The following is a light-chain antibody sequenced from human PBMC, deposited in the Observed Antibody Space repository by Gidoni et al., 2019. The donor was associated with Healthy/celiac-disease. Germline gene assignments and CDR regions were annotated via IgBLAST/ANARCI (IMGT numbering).Light chain of an antibody. J-gene: IGKJ4*01. CDR3: QQYGSSLR. Sequence: EIVLTQSPGTLSLSPGERATLSCRASQSVSSSYLAWYQQKPGQAPRLLIYGASSRATGIPDRFSGSGSGTDFTLTISRLEPEDFAVYYCQQYGSSLRFGGGTKVEIK. V-gene: IGKV3-20*01. CDR1: QSVSSSY. CDR2: GAS.